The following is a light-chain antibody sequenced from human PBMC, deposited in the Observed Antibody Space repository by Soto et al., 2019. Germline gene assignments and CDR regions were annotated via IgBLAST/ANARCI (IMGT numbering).Light chain of an antibody. CDR1: SSDGGGYSS. CDR2: EVS. V-gene: IGLV2-8*01. CDR3: YSYAGSNNFV. Sequence: QSALTQPPSASGSPGQSVTISCTGTSSDGGGYSSVSWYQQHPGKAPKLVIYEVSKRPSGVPDRFSGSKSGNTAALIVSGLEADDEADYFCYSYAGSNNFVFGGGTKLTVL. J-gene: IGLJ2*01.